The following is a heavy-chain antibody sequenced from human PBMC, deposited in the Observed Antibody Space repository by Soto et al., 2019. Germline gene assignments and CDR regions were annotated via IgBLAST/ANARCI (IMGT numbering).Heavy chain of an antibody. J-gene: IGHJ4*02. CDR1: GYTFTSYY. CDR3: ARDPSGMVVAATYFDY. D-gene: IGHD2-15*01. V-gene: IGHV1-46*01. Sequence: ASLKVSCKASGYTFTSYYMHWVRQAPGQGLEWMGIINPSGGSTSYAQKFQGRVTMTRDTSTSTVYMELSSLRSEDTAVYYCARDPSGMVVAATYFDYWGQGTLVTVSS. CDR2: INPSGGST.